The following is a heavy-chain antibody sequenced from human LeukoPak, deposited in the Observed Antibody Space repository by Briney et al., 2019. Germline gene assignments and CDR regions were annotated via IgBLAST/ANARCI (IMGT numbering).Heavy chain of an antibody. Sequence: SETLSLTCTVSGGSISSSSYYWGWIRRPPGKGLEWIGSIYYSGSTYYNPSLKSRVTISVDTSKNQFSLKLSSVTAADTAVYYCASKRITIFGVVTAAEYFQHWGQGTLVTVSS. J-gene: IGHJ1*01. CDR1: GGSISSSSYY. V-gene: IGHV4-39*01. CDR2: IYYSGST. D-gene: IGHD3-3*01. CDR3: ASKRITIFGVVTAAEYFQH.